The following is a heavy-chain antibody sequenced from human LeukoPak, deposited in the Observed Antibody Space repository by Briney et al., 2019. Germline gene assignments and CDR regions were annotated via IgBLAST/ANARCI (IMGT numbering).Heavy chain of an antibody. J-gene: IGHJ4*02. V-gene: IGHV1-18*01. CDR3: ARDRGHFNSDGYYPGGGDY. D-gene: IGHD3-22*01. CDR1: GGTFSSYA. Sequence: GASVKVSCQASGGTFSSYAINWVRQAPGQGLEWMGWVSAYNGNTNNAHDLQGRVTMTPDTSTSTAYMELRSLRSDDTAVYYCARDRGHFNSDGYYPGGGDYWGQATLVTDCS. CDR2: VSAYNGNT.